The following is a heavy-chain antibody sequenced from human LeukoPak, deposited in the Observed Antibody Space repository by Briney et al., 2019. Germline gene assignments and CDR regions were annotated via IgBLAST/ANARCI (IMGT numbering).Heavy chain of an antibody. CDR3: ARDCSGGSCYSGDDAFDI. D-gene: IGHD2-15*01. CDR1: VATFSSYA. Sequence: SSVKLSCKASVATFSSYAISWVRQAPGQGLGWMGGIIPFLGIANYAQKFQGRVTITADKSTSTAYMELSSLRSEDTAVYYCARDCSGGSCYSGDDAFDIWGQGTMVTVSS. V-gene: IGHV1-69*04. J-gene: IGHJ3*02. CDR2: IIPFLGIA.